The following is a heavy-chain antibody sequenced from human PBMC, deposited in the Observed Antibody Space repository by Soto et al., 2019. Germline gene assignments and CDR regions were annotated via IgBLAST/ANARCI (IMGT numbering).Heavy chain of an antibody. J-gene: IGHJ4*02. V-gene: IGHV4-59*08. D-gene: IGHD5-12*01. CDR2: IYYSGST. Sequence: SETLSLTCTVSGGSISSYYWSWIRQPPGKGLEWIGYIYYSGSTNYNPSLKSRVTISVDTSKNQFSLKLSSVTAADTAVYYCARGLDGYNFGPYFDYWGQGTLVTVSS. CDR1: GGSISSYY. CDR3: ARGLDGYNFGPYFDY.